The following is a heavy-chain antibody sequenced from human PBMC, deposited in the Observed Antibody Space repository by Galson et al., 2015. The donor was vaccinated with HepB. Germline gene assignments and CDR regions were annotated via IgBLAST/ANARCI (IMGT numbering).Heavy chain of an antibody. Sequence: SLRLSCAASGFTFSDYYMSWIRQAPGKGLEWVSYISSSSSYTNYADSVKGRFTISRDNAKNSLYLQMNSLRAEDTAVYYCARVTAMAYGAFDYWGQGTLVTVSS. CDR3: ARVTAMAYGAFDY. J-gene: IGHJ4*02. CDR1: GFTFSDYY. V-gene: IGHV3-11*05. CDR2: ISSSSSYT. D-gene: IGHD5-18*01.